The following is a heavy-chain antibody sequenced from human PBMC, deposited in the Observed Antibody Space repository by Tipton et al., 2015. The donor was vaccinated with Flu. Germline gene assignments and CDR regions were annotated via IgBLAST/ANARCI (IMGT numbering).Heavy chain of an antibody. CDR3: ARTPPQGAAAEDFDY. J-gene: IGHJ4*02. Sequence: GLVKPSETLSLTCAVYGGSFSGYYWSWIRQPPGKGLEWIGEINHSGSTNYNPSLKSRVTISVDTSKNQFSLKLSSVTAADTAVYYCARTPPQGAAAEDFDYWGQGTLVTVSS. CDR2: INHSGST. D-gene: IGHD6-13*01. CDR1: GGSFSGYY. V-gene: IGHV4-34*01.